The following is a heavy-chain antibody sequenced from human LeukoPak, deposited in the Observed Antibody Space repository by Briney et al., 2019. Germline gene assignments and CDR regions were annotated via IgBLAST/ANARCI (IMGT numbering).Heavy chain of an antibody. V-gene: IGHV3-21*01. J-gene: IGHJ4*02. CDR1: GFTFSSYS. D-gene: IGHD6-19*01. CDR2: ISSSSSYI. CDR3: ARDSRLYSSGWHFDY. Sequence: SGGSLRLSCAASGFTFSSYSMTWVRQAPGKGLEWVSSISSSSSYIYYADSVKGRFTISRDNAKNSLYLQMNSLRAEDTAVYYCARDSRLYSSGWHFDYWGQGTLVTVSS.